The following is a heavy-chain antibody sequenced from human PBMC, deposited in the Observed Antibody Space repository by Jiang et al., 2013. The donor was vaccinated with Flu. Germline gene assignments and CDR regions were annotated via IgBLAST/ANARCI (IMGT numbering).Heavy chain of an antibody. V-gene: IGHV3-23*01. CDR1: GFTFTSFA. Sequence: QLLESGGGWVQPGGSLRLSCEASGFTFTSFAMNWVRQAPGKGLEWVSVISASGHTTYYADSVKGRFTISRDNSKDTVYLQMNSLRADDTAVYYCAKTLYARGNGYYYYFGMDVWG. CDR3: AKTLYARGNGYYYYFGMDV. CDR2: ISASGHTT. D-gene: IGHD2-2*01. J-gene: IGHJ6*01.